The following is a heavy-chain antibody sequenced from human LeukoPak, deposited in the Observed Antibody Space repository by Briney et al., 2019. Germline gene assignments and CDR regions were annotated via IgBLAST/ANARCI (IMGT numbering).Heavy chain of an antibody. Sequence: SETLSLTCTVSGASISTYYWTWIRQPPGKGLEWIGYIYYSGSTNYNPSLKSRVTISVDTSKNQFSLKLSSVTAADTAVYYCARVKGTGPYYFDYWGQGTLVTVSS. D-gene: IGHD3-10*01. CDR3: ARVKGTGPYYFDY. CDR2: IYYSGST. V-gene: IGHV4-59*12. J-gene: IGHJ4*02. CDR1: GASISTYY.